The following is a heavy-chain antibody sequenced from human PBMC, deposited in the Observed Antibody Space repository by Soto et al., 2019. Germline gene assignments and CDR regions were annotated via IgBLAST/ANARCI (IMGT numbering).Heavy chain of an antibody. Sequence: GGSLRLSCAASGFTFSSYAMHWVRQAPGKGLEWVAVISYDGSNKYYADSVKGRFTISRDNSKNTLYLQMNSLRAEDTAVYYCARCSCLSYSIDYYFDYWGQGTLVTVSS. J-gene: IGHJ4*02. V-gene: IGHV3-30-3*01. CDR3: ARCSCLSYSIDYYFDY. CDR2: ISYDGSNK. CDR1: GFTFSSYA. D-gene: IGHD2-15*01.